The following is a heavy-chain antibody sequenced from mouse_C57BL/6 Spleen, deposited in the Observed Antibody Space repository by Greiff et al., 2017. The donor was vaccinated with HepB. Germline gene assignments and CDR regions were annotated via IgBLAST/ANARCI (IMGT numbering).Heavy chain of an antibody. Sequence: EVMLVESGGGLVKPGGSLKLSCAASGFTFSDYGMHWVRQAPEKGLEWVAYISSGSSTIYYADTVKGRFTISRDNAKNTLFLQMTSLRSEDTAMYYCARYLLRPYYYAMDYWGQGTSVTVSS. CDR1: GFTFSDYG. J-gene: IGHJ4*01. CDR2: ISSGSSTI. V-gene: IGHV5-17*01. D-gene: IGHD1-1*01. CDR3: ARYLLRPYYYAMDY.